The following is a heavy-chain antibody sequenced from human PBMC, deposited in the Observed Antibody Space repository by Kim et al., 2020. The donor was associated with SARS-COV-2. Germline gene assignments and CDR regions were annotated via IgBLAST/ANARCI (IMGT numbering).Heavy chain of an antibody. V-gene: IGHV3-23*01. CDR2: ISGSGGST. J-gene: IGHJ4*02. D-gene: IGHD3-22*01. CDR3: AKKYYYDSSGYYCDY. Sequence: GGSLRLSCAASGFTFSSYAMSWVRQAPGKGLEWVSAISGSGGSTYYADTVKGRFTNSRDNSKNTLYLQINSPRAEDTAVYYCAKKYYYDSSGYYCDYWGQGTLVTVSS. CDR1: GFTFSSYA.